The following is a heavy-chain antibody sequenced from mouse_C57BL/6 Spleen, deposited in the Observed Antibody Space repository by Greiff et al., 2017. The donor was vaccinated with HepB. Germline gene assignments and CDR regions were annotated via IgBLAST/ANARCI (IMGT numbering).Heavy chain of an antibody. D-gene: IGHD2-2*01. J-gene: IGHJ3*01. CDR1: GYTFTDYY. Sequence: VQLQQSGPELVKPGASVKISCKASGYTFTDYYMNWVKQSHGKSLEWIGDINPNNGGTSYNQKFKGKDTLTVDKSSSTAYMELRSLTSEDSAVYYCAKGGYDEAYWGQGTLVTVSA. V-gene: IGHV1-26*01. CDR2: INPNNGGT. CDR3: AKGGYDEAY.